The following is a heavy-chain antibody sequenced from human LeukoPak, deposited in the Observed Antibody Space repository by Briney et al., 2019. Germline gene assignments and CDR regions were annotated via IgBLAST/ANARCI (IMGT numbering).Heavy chain of an antibody. CDR1: GGTFSSYA. V-gene: IGHV1-69*05. J-gene: IGHJ4*02. CDR3: ARARRGMATTFDY. D-gene: IGHD5-24*01. Sequence: SVKVSCKASGGTFSSYAISWVRQAPGQGLEWMGGIIPIFGTANYAQKFQGRVTITTDESTSTAYMELISLRSEDTAVYYCARARRGMATTFDYWGQGTLVTVSS. CDR2: IIPIFGTA.